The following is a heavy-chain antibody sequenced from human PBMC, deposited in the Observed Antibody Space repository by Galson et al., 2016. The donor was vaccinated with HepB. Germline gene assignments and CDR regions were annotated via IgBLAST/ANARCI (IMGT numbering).Heavy chain of an antibody. CDR1: GFIFSNYG. Sequence: SLRLSCATSGFIFSNYGIHWVRQPPGKGLEWVAIIWHDGSNEYYVDSVKGRFTISRDNSRNTLYLQMSNVSADDTAVYYCARDRSYNYGNPLDYWGQGTLVTVSS. CDR2: IWHDGSNE. J-gene: IGHJ4*02. D-gene: IGHD5-24*01. CDR3: ARDRSYNYGNPLDY. V-gene: IGHV3-33*01.